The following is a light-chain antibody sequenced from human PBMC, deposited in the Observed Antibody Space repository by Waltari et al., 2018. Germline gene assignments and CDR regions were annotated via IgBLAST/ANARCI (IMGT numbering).Light chain of an antibody. CDR3: CSFSGANNVL. CDR1: ARDVGGFRF. Sequence: QSALTQPPSASGSPWPSVTFSCTFPARDVGGFRFVSWYHPHPGKAPRLIIYDVIKRSSGVPYRLSGSKSGNTACLTVSGLQPEDEADYFCCSFSGANNVLFGGGTKLTVL. V-gene: IGLV2-8*01. CDR2: DVI. J-gene: IGLJ2*01.